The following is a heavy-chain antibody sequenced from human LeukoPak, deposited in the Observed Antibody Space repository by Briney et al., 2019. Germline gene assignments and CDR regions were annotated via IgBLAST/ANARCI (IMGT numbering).Heavy chain of an antibody. J-gene: IGHJ4*02. CDR2: IYSSGSA. Sequence: SETLSLTCTVSGGSINSNNYYWGWIRQPPGKGLEWIGSIYSSGSAYYNPSLKSRVTISVDTSKNQFSLRLSSVTAADTAVYYCQARYLEWLLEYWGQGTLVTVSS. D-gene: IGHD3-3*01. CDR1: GGSINSNNYY. CDR3: QARYLEWLLEY. V-gene: IGHV4-39*01.